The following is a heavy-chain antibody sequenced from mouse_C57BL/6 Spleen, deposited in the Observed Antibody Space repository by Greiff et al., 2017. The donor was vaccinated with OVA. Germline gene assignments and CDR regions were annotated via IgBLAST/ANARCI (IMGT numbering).Heavy chain of an antibody. Sequence: EVQVVESGGGLVKPGGSLKLSCAASGFTFSDYGMHWVRQAPEKGLEWVAYISSGSSTIYYADTVKGRFTISRDNAKNTLFLQMTSLRSEDTAMYYCARERYDYPFAYWGQGTLVTVSA. J-gene: IGHJ3*01. CDR2: ISSGSSTI. CDR1: GFTFSDYG. CDR3: ARERYDYPFAY. D-gene: IGHD2-4*01. V-gene: IGHV5-17*01.